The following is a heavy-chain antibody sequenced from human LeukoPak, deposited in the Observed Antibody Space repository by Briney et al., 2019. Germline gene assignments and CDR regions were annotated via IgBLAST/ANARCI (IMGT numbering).Heavy chain of an antibody. CDR1: GFTFSSYS. CDR2: ISISSYI. V-gene: IGHV3-21*01. Sequence: GGSLRLSCAASGFTFSSYSMNWVRQAPGKGLEWVSPISISSYIYYADSVKGRFTISRDNTKNSLYLQMNSLRAEDTAVYYCMRSGKAAFDIWGEGTMVTVSS. CDR3: MRSGKAAFDI. J-gene: IGHJ3*02.